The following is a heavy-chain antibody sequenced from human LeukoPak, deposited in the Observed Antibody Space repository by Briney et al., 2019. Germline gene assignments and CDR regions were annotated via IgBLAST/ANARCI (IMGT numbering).Heavy chain of an antibody. D-gene: IGHD6-19*01. CDR3: AADVGSEWLVTS. V-gene: IGHV1-58*01. J-gene: IGHJ5*02. CDR1: GFTSTISA. Sequence: SVKVSCKASGFTSTISAVQWVRQARGQRLEWIGWIVVGSGKTVYAQKFQERVTITRDMSTSTAYMELSSLRSEDTAVYYCAADVGSEWLVTSWGQGTLVTVSS. CDR2: IVVGSGKT.